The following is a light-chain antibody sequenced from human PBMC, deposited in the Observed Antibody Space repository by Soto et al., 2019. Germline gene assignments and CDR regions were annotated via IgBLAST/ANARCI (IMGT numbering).Light chain of an antibody. Sequence: QSVLTQPPSASGTPGQRVTISCSGSSSNIGSNYVYWYQQLPGTAPKLLIYRNNQRPSGVPDRFSGSKSGTSASLAISGLRSEDEADYYCAAWDDSLYWVFGGGTKPTVL. CDR2: RNN. CDR1: SSNIGSNY. J-gene: IGLJ3*02. V-gene: IGLV1-47*01. CDR3: AAWDDSLYWV.